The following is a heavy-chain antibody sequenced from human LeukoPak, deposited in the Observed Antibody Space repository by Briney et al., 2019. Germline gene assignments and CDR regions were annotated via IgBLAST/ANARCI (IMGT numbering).Heavy chain of an antibody. CDR1: GFTFSSYW. V-gene: IGHV3-74*01. CDR2: INTDGSST. D-gene: IGHD6-6*01. J-gene: IGHJ4*02. Sequence: TGGSLRLSCAASGFTFSSYWMHWVRQAPGKGLVWVSRINTDGSSTSYADSVKGRFTISRDNAKNTLYLQMNSLRAEDTAVYYCARVEGIAARPPLDYWGQGTLVTVSS. CDR3: ARVEGIAARPPLDY.